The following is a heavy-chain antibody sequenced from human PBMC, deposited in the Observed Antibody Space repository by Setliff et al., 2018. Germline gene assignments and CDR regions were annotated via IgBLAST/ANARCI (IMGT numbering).Heavy chain of an antibody. V-gene: IGHV4-59*01. Sequence: SETLSLTCTVSGASISSYYWSWIRQSPGKGLEWIGDIYYTGSTNYNPSLNSRVTISIDTAKKQFSLRLSSVTAADTAVYYCASRTYAFDIWGQGTKVTVS. CDR1: GASISSYY. CDR2: IYYTGST. CDR3: ASRTYAFDI. J-gene: IGHJ3*02.